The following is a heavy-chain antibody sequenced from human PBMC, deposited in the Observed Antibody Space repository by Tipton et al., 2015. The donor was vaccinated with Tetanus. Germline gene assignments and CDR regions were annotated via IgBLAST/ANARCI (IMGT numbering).Heavy chain of an antibody. V-gene: IGHV4-30-2*01. CDR3: ARLLVADAFDI. Sequence: TLSLTCAVSYGSMTSGGYSWSWIRQPPGKGLEWIGYIYHSGTPYYNPSLKSRVTISVDRSENQFSLKLNSVTAADTAMYYCARLLVADAFDIWGQGTMVTVSS. D-gene: IGHD2-8*02. CDR1: YGSMTSGGYS. J-gene: IGHJ3*02. CDR2: IYHSGTP.